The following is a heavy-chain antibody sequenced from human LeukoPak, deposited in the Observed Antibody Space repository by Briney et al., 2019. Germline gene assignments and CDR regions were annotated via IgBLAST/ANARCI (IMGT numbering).Heavy chain of an antibody. CDR2: INHSGST. J-gene: IGHJ4*02. CDR1: GFTFSSHA. Sequence: GSLRLSCAASGFTFSSHAMSWVRQTPGKGLEWIGEINHSGSTNYNPSLKSRVTISVDTSKNQFSLKLSPVTAADTAVYYCARGYCSGGSCVTLDYWGQGTLVTVSS. D-gene: IGHD2-15*01. CDR3: ARGYCSGGSCVTLDY. V-gene: IGHV4-34*01.